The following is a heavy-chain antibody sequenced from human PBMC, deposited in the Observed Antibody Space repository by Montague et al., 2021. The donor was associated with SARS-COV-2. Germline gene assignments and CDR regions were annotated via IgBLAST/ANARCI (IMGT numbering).Heavy chain of an antibody. J-gene: IGHJ4*02. CDR2: IYPGDSDT. CDR1: GYRFSSYW. Sequence: QSGAEVKKPGESLKISCKGSGYRFSSYWIGWVRQMSGKGLEWMGIIYPGDSDTRYSPSFQGQVTISADESITTAYLQRSSLKASDTAMYYCARRIHGTYYFDYWGQGTLVTVSS. V-gene: IGHV5-51*01. CDR3: ARRIHGTYYFDY. D-gene: IGHD1-14*01.